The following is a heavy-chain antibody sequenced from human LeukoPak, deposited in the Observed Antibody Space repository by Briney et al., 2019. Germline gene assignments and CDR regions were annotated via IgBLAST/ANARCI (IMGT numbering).Heavy chain of an antibody. D-gene: IGHD3-10*01. CDR2: INSDGSST. J-gene: IGHJ6*03. CDR3: ARGGWFGELVRRFGYYYYYMDV. CDR1: GFTFSSYW. Sequence: PGGSLRLSCVASGFTFSSYWMHWVRQAPGKGLVWVSRINSDGSSTSYADSVKGRFTISRDNAKNTLYLQMNSLRAEDTAVYYCARGGWFGELVRRFGYYYYYMDVWGKGTTVTVSS. V-gene: IGHV3-74*01.